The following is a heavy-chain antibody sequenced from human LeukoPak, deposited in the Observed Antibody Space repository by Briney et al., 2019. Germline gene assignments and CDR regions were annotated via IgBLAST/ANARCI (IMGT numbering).Heavy chain of an antibody. CDR1: GGSISSGGYS. Sequence: PSQTLSLTCAVSGGSISSGGYSWSWIRQPPGKGLEWIGYIYHSGSTYYNPSLKSRVTISVDRSKNQFSLKLSSVTAADTAVYYCARGPHYYYDSSGYFDYWGQGTLVTVSS. D-gene: IGHD3-22*01. V-gene: IGHV4-30-2*01. J-gene: IGHJ4*02. CDR3: ARGPHYYYDSSGYFDY. CDR2: IYHSGST.